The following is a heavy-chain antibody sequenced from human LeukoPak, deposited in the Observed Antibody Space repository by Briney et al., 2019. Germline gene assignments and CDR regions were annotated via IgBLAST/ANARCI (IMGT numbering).Heavy chain of an antibody. V-gene: IGHV3-64*01. J-gene: IGHJ6*03. CDR3: ARVLVVPAANYYYYMDV. CDR2: ISSNGGST. Sequence: PGGSLRLSCAASGFTFSSYAMHWVRQAPGKGLEYVSAISSNGGSTYYANSVKGRFTISRDNAKNSLYLQMNSLRAEDTAVYYCARVLVVPAANYYYYMDVWGRGTTVTVSS. D-gene: IGHD2-2*01. CDR1: GFTFSSYA.